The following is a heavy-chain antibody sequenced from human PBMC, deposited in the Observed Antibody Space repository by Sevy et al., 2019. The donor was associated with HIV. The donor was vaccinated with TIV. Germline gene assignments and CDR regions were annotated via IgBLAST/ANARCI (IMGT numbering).Heavy chain of an antibody. D-gene: IGHD3-22*01. J-gene: IGHJ4*02. Sequence: GGSLRLSCEASGFTFIDYSMNWVRRAPGKGLEWVSSISSGSSYKKYGDSVKGRFTISRDNAKNSLYLQLNSLRAEDTAVYYCTRVDYYDTSRSHYWGQGTLVTVSS. CDR2: ISSGSSYK. CDR1: GFTFIDYS. CDR3: TRVDYYDTSRSHY. V-gene: IGHV3-21*01.